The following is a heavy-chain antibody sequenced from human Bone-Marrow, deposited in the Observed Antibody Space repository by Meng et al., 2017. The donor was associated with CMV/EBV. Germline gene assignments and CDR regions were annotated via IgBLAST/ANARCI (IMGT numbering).Heavy chain of an antibody. V-gene: IGHV3-11*04. D-gene: IGHD3-3*01. CDR2: ISSSGSTI. J-gene: IGHJ4*02. Sequence: GGSLRLSCTVSGYSISSGYYWGWIRQPPGKGLEWVSYISSSGSTIYYADSVKGRFTISRDNAKNSLYLQMNSLRAEDTAVYYCARGRETFWSGYRYFDYWGQGTLVTVSS. CDR3: ARGRETFWSGYRYFDY. CDR1: GYSISSGYY.